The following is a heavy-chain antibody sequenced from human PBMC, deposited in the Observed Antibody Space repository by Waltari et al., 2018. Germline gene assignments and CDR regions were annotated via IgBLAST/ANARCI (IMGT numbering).Heavy chain of an antibody. Sequence: QLQLQESGPGLVKPSETLSLTCTVSGGSISSRSFYWGWIRQPPGKGLEWIGSGFYTGGTYYNPSLKSRVTVAVDTSKNQFSLKLSSVTATDTALYYCVRHVLGGLTWLQSVYFDSWGQGTLVTVSS. V-gene: IGHV4-39*01. CDR3: VRHVLGGLTWLQSVYFDS. D-gene: IGHD3-16*01. J-gene: IGHJ4*02. CDR1: GGSISSRSFY. CDR2: GFYTGGT.